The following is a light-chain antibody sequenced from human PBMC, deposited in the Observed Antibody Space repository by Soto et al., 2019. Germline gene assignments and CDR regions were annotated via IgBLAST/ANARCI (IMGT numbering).Light chain of an antibody. V-gene: IGKV3D-15*01. Sequence: DIVMTQSPATLPVSPGERATLSCRASQSVSSNLAWYQQKPGQAPRFLIYGASSRATGIPARFSGSGSGTEFTLTISSLHPEDFATYYCQQANSFPITCGQGTRREIK. CDR3: QQANSFPIT. CDR1: QSVSSN. CDR2: GAS. J-gene: IGKJ5*01.